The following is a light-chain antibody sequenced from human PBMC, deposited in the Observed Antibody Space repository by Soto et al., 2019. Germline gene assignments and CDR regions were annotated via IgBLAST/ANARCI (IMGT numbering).Light chain of an antibody. J-gene: IGLJ2*01. Sequence: QSVLTQPPSASGSPGQSVTISCTGTSSDVGAYNCVSWYQQHPGNAPKLMIYEVSKRPSGVPDRFSGSKSGNTASLTVSGLQAEDEADYYCSSYAGSNNLVFGGGTKLTVL. CDR2: EVS. V-gene: IGLV2-8*01. CDR3: SSYAGSNNLV. CDR1: SSDVGAYNC.